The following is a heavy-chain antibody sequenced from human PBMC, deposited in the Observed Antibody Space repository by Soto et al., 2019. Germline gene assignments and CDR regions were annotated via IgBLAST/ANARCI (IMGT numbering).Heavy chain of an antibody. D-gene: IGHD3-22*01. CDR2: IRGSGGGT. CDR1: GFTFSDYA. Sequence: GGSLRLSCTASGFTFSDYAMSWVRQAPGKGLEWVSGIRGSGGGTYYAGSVKGRFTISRDNSKNTLYLQLNSLRAEDTAEYNCAIDGSPYYFDCSGYFHPNIYYYGMDVWGQGTTVTVSS. J-gene: IGHJ6*02. V-gene: IGHV3-23*01. CDR3: AIDGSPYYFDCSGYFHPNIYYYGMDV.